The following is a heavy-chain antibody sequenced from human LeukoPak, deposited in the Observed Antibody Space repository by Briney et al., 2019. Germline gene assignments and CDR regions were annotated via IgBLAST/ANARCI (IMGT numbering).Heavy chain of an antibody. Sequence: PSQTLSLTCTVSGGSISSGNYYWTWIRQPPEKGLEWIGYISYSGRTYCNPSLKGRVTISVDTSKNQFSLKLSSVTATDTAVYYCASSTNGYCSSTSCYAGAFDIWGQGTMVTVSS. D-gene: IGHD2-2*01. J-gene: IGHJ3*02. CDR1: GGSISSGNYY. CDR3: ASSTNGYCSSTSCYAGAFDI. V-gene: IGHV4-30-4*01. CDR2: ISYSGRT.